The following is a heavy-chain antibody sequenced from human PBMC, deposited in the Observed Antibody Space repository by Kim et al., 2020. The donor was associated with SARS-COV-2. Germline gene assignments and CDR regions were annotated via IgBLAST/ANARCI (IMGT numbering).Heavy chain of an antibody. CDR2: ISAYNGNT. CDR3: ARATTPPSGIAVAGTSNWFDP. D-gene: IGHD6-19*01. J-gene: IGHJ5*02. CDR1: GYTFTSYG. V-gene: IGHV1-18*04. Sequence: ASVKVSCKASGYTFTSYGISWVRQAPGQGLEWMGWISAYNGNTNYAQKLQGRVTMTTDTSTSTAYMELRSLRSDDTAVYYCARATTPPSGIAVAGTSNWFDPWGQGTLVTVSS.